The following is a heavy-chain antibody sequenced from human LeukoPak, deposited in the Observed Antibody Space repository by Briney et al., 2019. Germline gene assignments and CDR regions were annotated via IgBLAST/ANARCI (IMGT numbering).Heavy chain of an antibody. J-gene: IGHJ4*02. CDR1: GGPISSSS. V-gene: IGHV3-21*01. CDR3: ARGYDFWSGYYSFDY. Sequence: ETLSLTCTVSGGPISSSSYYWGWIRQAPGKGLEWVSSISSSSSYIYYADSVKGRFTISRDNAKNSLYLQMNSLRAEDTAVYYCARGYDFWSGYYSFDYWGQGTLVTVSS. CDR2: ISSSSSYI. D-gene: IGHD3-3*01.